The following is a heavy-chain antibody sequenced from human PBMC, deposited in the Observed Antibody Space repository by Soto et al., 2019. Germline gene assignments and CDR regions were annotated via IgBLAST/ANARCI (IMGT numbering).Heavy chain of an antibody. CDR2: IYYSGST. D-gene: IGHD5-12*01. CDR1: GGSISSGGYY. Sequence: QVQLQESGPGLVKPSQTLSLTCTVSGGSISSGGYYWSWIRQQPGKGLQWIGYIYYSGSTNYNPSLMSRVTVSVDTTSNQFSLKLSSVTAAYTDVYYCARGEDMVTTLNYYYYGMDVWGQGTTVTVSS. CDR3: ARGEDMVTTLNYYYYGMDV. V-gene: IGHV4-31*03. J-gene: IGHJ6*02.